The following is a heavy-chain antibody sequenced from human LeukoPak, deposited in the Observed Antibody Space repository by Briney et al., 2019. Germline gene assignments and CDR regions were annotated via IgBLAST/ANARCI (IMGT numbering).Heavy chain of an antibody. CDR2: IYYSGST. J-gene: IGHJ3*02. D-gene: IGHD3-22*01. CDR1: GGSISSYY. Sequence: KPSETLSLTCTVSGGSISSYYWSWIRQPPGKGLEWIGYIYYSGSTNYNPSLKSRVTISVDTSKNQFSLKLSSVTAADTAVYYCARAMIVVAQGGAFDIWGQGTMVTVSS. V-gene: IGHV4-59*01. CDR3: ARAMIVVAQGGAFDI.